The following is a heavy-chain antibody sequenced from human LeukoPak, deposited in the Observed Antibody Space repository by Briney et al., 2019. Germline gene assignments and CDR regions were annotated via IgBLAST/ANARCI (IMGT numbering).Heavy chain of an antibody. V-gene: IGHV3-30-3*01. J-gene: IGHJ4*02. CDR1: GFTLSSYA. D-gene: IGHD6-13*01. CDR3: ARGKYSSSWFPVYY. CDR2: ISYDGSNT. Sequence: PGGSLRLSCAASGFTLSSYAMHWVRQAPGTGLEGVAVISYDGSNTYYADSVKGRFTISRDNSKNTLYLQMNSLRPEDTAVYYCARGKYSSSWFPVYYWGQGTLVTVSS.